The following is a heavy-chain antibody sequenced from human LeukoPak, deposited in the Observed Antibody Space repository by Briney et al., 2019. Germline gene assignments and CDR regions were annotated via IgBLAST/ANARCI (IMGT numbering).Heavy chain of an antibody. CDR2: IYYGGST. J-gene: IGHJ5*02. V-gene: IGHV4-59*01. Sequence: SETLSLTCTVSGGSISSYYWSWIRQPPGKGLEWIGYIYYGGSTNYNPSLKSRVTISVDTSKNQFSLKLSSVTAADTAVYYCARGAVLGDYEWFDPWGQGTLVTVSS. CDR3: ARGAVLGDYEWFDP. D-gene: IGHD4-17*01. CDR1: GGSISSYY.